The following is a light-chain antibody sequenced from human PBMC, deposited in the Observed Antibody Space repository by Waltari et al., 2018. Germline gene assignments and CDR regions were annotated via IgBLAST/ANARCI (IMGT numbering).Light chain of an antibody. J-gene: IGLJ7*01. V-gene: IGLV1-51*02. CDR2: EDP. CDR3: GTWDSSLSGAV. CDR1: RSNIGNNY. Sequence: QSVLTQPPSVSAAPGQRVTISCSGGRSNIGNNYVSWYRQFPGTAPKLLINEDPERPSGLAGGFSGSKSGTSATLDITGLQAGDEADYYCGTWDSSLSGAVFGGGTHLTVL.